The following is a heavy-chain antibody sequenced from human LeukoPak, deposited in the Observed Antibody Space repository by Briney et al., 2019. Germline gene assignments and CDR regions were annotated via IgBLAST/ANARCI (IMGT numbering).Heavy chain of an antibody. CDR2: IKHDGREK. J-gene: IGHJ4*02. D-gene: IGHD6-19*01. CDR3: ARDGSGWSIY. V-gene: IGHV3-7*01. Sequence: SGGSLRLSCAASGFIFSSYWMSWLRQAPGKGLEWVANIKHDGREKYYVDSVKGRFTISRDNAKNSLYLQMDSLRAEDTAVYYCARDGSGWSIYWGQGTLVTVSS. CDR1: GFIFSSYW.